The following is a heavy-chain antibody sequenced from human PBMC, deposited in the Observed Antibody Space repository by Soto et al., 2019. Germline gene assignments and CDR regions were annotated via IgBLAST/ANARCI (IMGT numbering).Heavy chain of an antibody. CDR3: ARGRYCINGRCFPNWFDS. CDR2: IYKSATT. J-gene: IGHJ5*01. CDR1: GDSISNLDYF. D-gene: IGHD2-8*01. V-gene: IGHV4-30-4*01. Sequence: KTSETLSLTCSVSGDSISNLDYFWAWIRQPPGQALEYIGYIYKSATTYYNPSFESRVAISVDTLKSQFSLNVTSVTAADTAVYFCARGRYCINGRCFPNWFDSWGQGALVTVSS.